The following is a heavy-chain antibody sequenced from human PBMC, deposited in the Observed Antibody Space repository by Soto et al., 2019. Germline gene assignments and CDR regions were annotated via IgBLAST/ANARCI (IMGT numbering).Heavy chain of an antibody. CDR2: ISYDGSNK. CDR1: GFTFSSYG. J-gene: IGHJ6*02. V-gene: IGHV3-30*18. D-gene: IGHD3-22*01. Sequence: GGSLRLSCAASGFTFSSYGMHWVRQAPGKGLEWVAVISYDGSNKYYADSVKGRFTISRDNSKNTLYLQMNSLRAEDTAVYYCAKSGVFGSGYYYGMDVWGQGTTVTVSS. CDR3: AKSGVFGSGYYYGMDV.